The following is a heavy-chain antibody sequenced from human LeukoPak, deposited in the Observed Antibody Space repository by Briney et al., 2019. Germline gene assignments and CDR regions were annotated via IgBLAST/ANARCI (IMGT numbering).Heavy chain of an antibody. V-gene: IGHV4-39*01. CDR1: GASFSSSTYY. J-gene: IGHJ4*02. CDR3: ARHAGGIAASDTRPFDY. CDR2: ISYGGST. D-gene: IGHD6-13*01. Sequence: SETLSLTCTVSGASFSSSTYYWAWIRQPPGKGLEWIGSISYGGSTYYNPSLKSRVTMSVDTSKNQFSLNLSSVTAADTAVYYCARHAGGIAASDTRPFDYWGQGTLLTVSS.